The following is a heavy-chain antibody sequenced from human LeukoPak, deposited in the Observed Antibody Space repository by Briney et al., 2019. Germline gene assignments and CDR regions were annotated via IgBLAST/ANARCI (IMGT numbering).Heavy chain of an antibody. D-gene: IGHD6-19*01. V-gene: IGHV4-39*01. Sequence: SETLSLTCTVSGGSISSSSYYWGWMRQPPGKGLEWIGSIYYSGSTYYNPSLKSRVTISVDTSKNQFSLKLSSVTAADTAVYYCARRSGSGWSRAEYFQHWGQGTLVTVSS. CDR2: IYYSGST. J-gene: IGHJ1*01. CDR3: ARRSGSGWSRAEYFQH. CDR1: GGSISSSSYY.